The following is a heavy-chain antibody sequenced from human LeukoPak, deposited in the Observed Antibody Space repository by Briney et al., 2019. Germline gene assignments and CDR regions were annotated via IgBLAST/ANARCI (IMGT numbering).Heavy chain of an antibody. V-gene: IGHV6-1*01. CDR3: ARDPPPTGRNWFDP. Sequence: SQTLSLTCAISGDSVSSSSAAWNWIRQSPSRGLKWLGRTYYRSKWYNDYAVSVKSRITINPDTSKNQFSLQLNSVTPEDTAVYYCARDPPPTGRNWFDPWGQGTLVTVSS. D-gene: IGHD1-1*01. CDR1: GDSVSSSSAA. CDR2: TYYRSKWYN. J-gene: IGHJ5*02.